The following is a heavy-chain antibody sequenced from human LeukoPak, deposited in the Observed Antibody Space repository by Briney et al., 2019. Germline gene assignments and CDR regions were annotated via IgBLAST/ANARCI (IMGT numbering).Heavy chain of an antibody. Sequence: PGGSLRLSCAASGFTFSNYEMSWVRQAPGKGLEWVSYISNSDNSIYYADSVKGRFTISRDNAKNSLYLQMNSLRAEDTAVYYCARDPVAAGFDRWFDPWGQGTLVTVSS. J-gene: IGHJ5*02. CDR3: ARDPVAAGFDRWFDP. CDR2: ISNSDNSI. D-gene: IGHD2-21*01. CDR1: GFTFSNYE. V-gene: IGHV3-48*03.